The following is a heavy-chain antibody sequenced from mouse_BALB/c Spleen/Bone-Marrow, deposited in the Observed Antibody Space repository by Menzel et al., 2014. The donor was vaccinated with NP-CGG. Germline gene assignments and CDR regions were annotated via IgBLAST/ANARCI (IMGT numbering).Heavy chain of an antibody. CDR3: ARDDYYAMDY. Sequence: EVQLQESGGGLVQPGGSLRLSCATSGFTFTDYYMSWVRQPPGKALEWLGFIRNKANGYTTEYGASVKGRFTISRDNSQSILYLQMNTLRAEDSATYYCARDDYYAMDYWGQGTSVTVSS. V-gene: IGHV7-3*02. CDR1: GFTFTDYY. J-gene: IGHJ4*01. CDR2: IRNKANGYTT.